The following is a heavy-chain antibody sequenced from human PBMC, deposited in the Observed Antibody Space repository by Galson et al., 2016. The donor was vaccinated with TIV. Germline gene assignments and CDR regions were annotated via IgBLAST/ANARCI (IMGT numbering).Heavy chain of an antibody. V-gene: IGHV4-31*03. CDR3: ARDKNDYGVDAFDI. CDR2: IYYSGTT. D-gene: IGHD4-17*01. Sequence: TLSLTCTVSGGSINSGGYYWSWLRQHPGKGLEWIGYIYYSGTTQYNPSLKSRVTISVDTSKTQFSRNLSSVTAADTAVYYCARDKNDYGVDAFDIWGQGTMVIVSS. CDR1: GGSINSGGYY. J-gene: IGHJ3*02.